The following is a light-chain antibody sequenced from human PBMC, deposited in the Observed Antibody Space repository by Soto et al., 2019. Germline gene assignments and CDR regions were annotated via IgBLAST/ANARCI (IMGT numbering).Light chain of an antibody. V-gene: IGKV3-20*01. Sequence: EIVLTQSPGTLSLSPGERATLSCRTSQSVSSTYLAWYQQRPGQAPSPLLYGASSRATGIPDRFRGSVAETDFTLTIRILELEDVAVYYCQLYASSAPVYPFGQGTKLELK. CDR1: QSVSSTY. CDR2: GAS. CDR3: QLYASSAPVYP. J-gene: IGKJ2*01.